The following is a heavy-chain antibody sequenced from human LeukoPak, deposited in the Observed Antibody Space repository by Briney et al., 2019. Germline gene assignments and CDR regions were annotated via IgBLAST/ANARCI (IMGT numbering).Heavy chain of an antibody. Sequence: SETLSLTCIVSGYSISSGYYWVWIRQPPGKGLEWIGSIYHSGSPLYNPSLKSRVTISVDASKNRFSLKLSSVTAADTAMYYCARALERWLQSSRTYYFDYWGQGTLVTVSS. D-gene: IGHD5-24*01. CDR1: GYSISSGYY. J-gene: IGHJ4*02. CDR2: IYHSGSP. V-gene: IGHV4-38-2*02. CDR3: ARALERWLQSSRTYYFDY.